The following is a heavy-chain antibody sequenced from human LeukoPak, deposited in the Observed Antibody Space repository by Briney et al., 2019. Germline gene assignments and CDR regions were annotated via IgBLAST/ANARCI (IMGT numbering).Heavy chain of an antibody. CDR3: ARDTYGSGSKRANWFDP. Sequence: PSVKVSCKASGGTFSSYAISWVRQAPGQGLEWMGGIIPIFGTANYAQKFQGRVTITADESTSTAYMELSSLRSEDTAVYYCARDTYGSGSKRANWFDPWGQGTLVTVSS. D-gene: IGHD3-10*01. CDR2: IIPIFGTA. J-gene: IGHJ5*02. CDR1: GGTFSSYA. V-gene: IGHV1-69*13.